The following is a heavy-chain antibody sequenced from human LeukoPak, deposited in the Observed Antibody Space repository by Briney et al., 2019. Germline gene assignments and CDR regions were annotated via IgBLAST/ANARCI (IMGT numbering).Heavy chain of an antibody. CDR3: ARDVGYFRFDY. CDR2: IKEDESDK. CDR1: EFTFSNYW. V-gene: IGHV3-7*01. Sequence: GGSLRLSCAASEFTFSNYWMTWVRQAPGKGLEWVANIKEDESDKYYVDSVKGRFTISRDNAKNSLYLQMNNLRAEDTAVYYCARDVGYFRFDYWGQGTLVTVSS. J-gene: IGHJ4*02. D-gene: IGHD5-18*01.